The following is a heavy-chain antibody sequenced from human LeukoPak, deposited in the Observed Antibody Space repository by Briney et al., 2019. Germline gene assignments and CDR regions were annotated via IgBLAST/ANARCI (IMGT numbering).Heavy chain of an antibody. CDR1: GYTFTSYD. D-gene: IGHD1-20*01. CDR3: ARGALTGSDY. V-gene: IGHV1-8*02. CDR2: MNPNSGNT. J-gene: IGHJ4*02. Sequence: ASVKVSCKASGYTFTSYDINWVRQATGQGLEWMGWMNPNSGNTGYAQKLQGRVTMTTDTSTSTAYMELRSLRSDDTAVYYCARGALTGSDYWGQGTLVTVSS.